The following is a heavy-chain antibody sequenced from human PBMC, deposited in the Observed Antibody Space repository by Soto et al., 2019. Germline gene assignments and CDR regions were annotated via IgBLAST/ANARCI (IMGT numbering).Heavy chain of an antibody. V-gene: IGHV1-8*01. CDR3: ARALPYYYDSSGYPED. CDR1: GYTFTCYD. D-gene: IGHD3-22*01. CDR2: MNPNSGNT. Sequence: QVQLVQSGAEVKKPGASVKVSCKASGYTFTCYDINWVRQATGQGLEWMGWMNPNSGNTGYAQKFQGRVTMTRNSSISTAYMELSSLRSEDTAVYYCARALPYYYDSSGYPEDWGQGTLVTVSS. J-gene: IGHJ4*02.